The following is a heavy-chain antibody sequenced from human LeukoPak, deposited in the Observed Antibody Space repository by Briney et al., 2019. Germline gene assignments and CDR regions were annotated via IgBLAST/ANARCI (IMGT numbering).Heavy chain of an antibody. CDR1: GYSISSGYY. V-gene: IGHV4-38-2*02. CDR3: ASANRAAAGTGYFDY. D-gene: IGHD6-13*01. J-gene: IGHJ4*02. CDR2: IYHSGGT. Sequence: SETLSLTCTVSGYSISSGYYWGWIRQPPGKGLEWIGSIYHSGGTYYNPSLKSRVTISVDTSKNQFSLKLSSVTAADTAVYYCASANRAAAGTGYFDYWGQGTLVTVSS.